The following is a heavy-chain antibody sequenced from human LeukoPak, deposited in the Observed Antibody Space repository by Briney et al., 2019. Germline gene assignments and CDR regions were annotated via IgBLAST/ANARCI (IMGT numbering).Heavy chain of an antibody. Sequence: GGSLRLSCAASGFTFSSYAMSWVRQAPGKGLEWVSAISGSGGSTYYADSVKGRFTISRDNSKNTLYLQMNSLRAEDTAVYYCAKCGGYGTAGVSDFDYWGQGTLVTVSS. V-gene: IGHV3-23*01. CDR1: GFTFSSYA. CDR3: AKCGGYGTAGVSDFDY. D-gene: IGHD5-18*01. J-gene: IGHJ4*02. CDR2: ISGSGGST.